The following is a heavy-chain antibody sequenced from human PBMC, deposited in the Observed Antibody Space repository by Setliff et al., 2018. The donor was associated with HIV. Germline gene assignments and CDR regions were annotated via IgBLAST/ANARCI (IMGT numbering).Heavy chain of an antibody. CDR2: IYYIGNT. V-gene: IGHV4-34*09. Sequence: PSETLSLTCAVYGGSLSAYSWTWIRQPPEKGLEWIGNIYYIGNTDYNPSLKSRVTISIDTSKNQFSLKLSSVTAADTAIYYCARVPRITTLRNAFDIWGQGTMVTVSS. CDR3: ARVPRITTLRNAFDI. CDR1: GGSLSAYS. D-gene: IGHD3-3*01. J-gene: IGHJ3*02.